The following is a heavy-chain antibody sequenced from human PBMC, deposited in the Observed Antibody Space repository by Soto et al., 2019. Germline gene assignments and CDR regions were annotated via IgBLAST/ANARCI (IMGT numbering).Heavy chain of an antibody. Sequence: GGSLRLSCAASGFTFSSYAMHWVRQAPGKGLEWVAVISYDGSNKYYADSVKGRFTISRDNSKNTLYLQMNSLRAEDTAVYYCAREPYDFWSGYRYYYGMDVWGQGTTVTV. CDR3: AREPYDFWSGYRYYYGMDV. V-gene: IGHV3-30-3*01. CDR2: ISYDGSNK. CDR1: GFTFSSYA. J-gene: IGHJ6*02. D-gene: IGHD3-3*01.